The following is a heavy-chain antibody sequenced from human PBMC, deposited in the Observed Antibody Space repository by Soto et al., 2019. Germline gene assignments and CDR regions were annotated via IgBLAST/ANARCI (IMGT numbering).Heavy chain of an antibody. Sequence: ESGGGLVQPGGSLRLSCAASGFTFSSYAMSWVRQAPGKGLEWVSAISGSGGSTYYADSVKGRFTISRDNSKNTLYLQMNSLRAEDTAVYYCAKLDSYGRYYYYGMDVWGQGTTVTVSS. V-gene: IGHV3-23*01. J-gene: IGHJ6*02. CDR3: AKLDSYGRYYYYGMDV. CDR1: GFTFSSYA. CDR2: ISGSGGST. D-gene: IGHD5-18*01.